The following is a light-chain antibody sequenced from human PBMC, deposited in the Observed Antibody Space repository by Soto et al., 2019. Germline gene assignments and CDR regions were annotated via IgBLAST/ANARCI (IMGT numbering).Light chain of an antibody. CDR2: GAS. CDR3: QQYVSPPIT. CDR1: QSVTSTY. J-gene: IGKJ5*01. V-gene: IGKV3-20*01. Sequence: EIVLTQSPGTLSLSPGERATLSCRASQSVTSTYLGWYQQKPGQSPSLLIYGASSRATGIPDRFSGSGSGTDFTLTISRLEPQHFAVYYCQQYVSPPITFGHGTRLEIK.